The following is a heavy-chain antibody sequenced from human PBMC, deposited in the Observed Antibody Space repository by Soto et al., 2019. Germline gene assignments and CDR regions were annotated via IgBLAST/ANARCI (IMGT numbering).Heavy chain of an antibody. V-gene: IGHV4-4*02. CDR2: IYHSGST. CDR3: AREWDLYYDFWSGKGGDSVAFDI. Sequence: QVQLQESGPGLVKPSGTLSLTCAVSGGSISSSNWWSWVRQPPGKGLEWIGEIYHSGSTNYNPSLKSRVTISVDKSKNQFSLKLSSVTAADTAVYYCAREWDLYYDFWSGKGGDSVAFDIWGQGTMVTVSS. J-gene: IGHJ3*02. CDR1: GGSISSSNW. D-gene: IGHD3-3*01.